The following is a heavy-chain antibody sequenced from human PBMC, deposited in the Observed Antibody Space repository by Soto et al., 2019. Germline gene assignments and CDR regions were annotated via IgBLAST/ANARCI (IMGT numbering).Heavy chain of an antibody. CDR3: ASEASGSYGGMDV. CDR2: IYSGGST. V-gene: IGHV3-53*01. Sequence: PGGSLRLSCAASGFTVSSNYMSWVRQAPGKGLEWVSVIYSGGSTYYADSVKGRFTISRDNSKNTLYLQMNSLRAEDTAVYYCASEASGSYGGMDVWGQGTTVTVSS. D-gene: IGHD1-26*01. CDR1: GFTVSSNY. J-gene: IGHJ6*02.